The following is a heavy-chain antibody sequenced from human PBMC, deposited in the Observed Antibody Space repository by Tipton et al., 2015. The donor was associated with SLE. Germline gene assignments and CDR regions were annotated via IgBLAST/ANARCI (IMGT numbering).Heavy chain of an antibody. CDR1: GFTFSNYA. V-gene: IGHV3-23*01. J-gene: IGHJ4*02. Sequence: SLRLSCAASGFTFSNYAMSWVRQAPGKGLEWVSAISDSDGSTYYADSVKGRFTISRDNSKSTLYLQMNSLRAEDTAVYYCAKNGRGGSDPFDYWGQGTLVTVSS. D-gene: IGHD5-12*01. CDR2: ISDSDGST. CDR3: AKNGRGGSDPFDY.